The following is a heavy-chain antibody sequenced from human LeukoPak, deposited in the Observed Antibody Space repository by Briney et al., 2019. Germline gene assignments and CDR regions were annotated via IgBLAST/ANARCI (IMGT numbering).Heavy chain of an antibody. CDR3: ARAGLGYSYGFDY. V-gene: IGHV4-4*07. CDR1: GDSISRYY. Sequence: PSETLSLTCSVSGDSISRYYWSWVRQPAGKGLEWNGRVYTSASTNYNPSLKSRVTMSLDPSKNQFSLKLSSVTAADTAVYYCARAGLGYSYGFDYWGQGTLVTVSS. J-gene: IGHJ4*02. CDR2: VYTSAST. D-gene: IGHD5-18*01.